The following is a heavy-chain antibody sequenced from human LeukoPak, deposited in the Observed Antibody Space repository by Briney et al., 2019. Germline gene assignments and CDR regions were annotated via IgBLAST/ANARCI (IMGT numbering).Heavy chain of an antibody. J-gene: IGHJ4*02. CDR3: AKLSGSYPYYFDY. D-gene: IGHD1-26*01. Sequence: PGGSLRLSCAASGFTFSSYAMSWVRQAPGKGLEWVSAISGSGGSTYYADSVRGRFTISRDNSKNTLYLQMNSLRAEDTAVYYCAKLSGSYPYYFDYWGQGTLVTVSS. V-gene: IGHV3-23*01. CDR1: GFTFSSYA. CDR2: ISGSGGST.